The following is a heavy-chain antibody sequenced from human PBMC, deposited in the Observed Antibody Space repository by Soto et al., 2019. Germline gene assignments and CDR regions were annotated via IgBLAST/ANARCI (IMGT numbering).Heavy chain of an antibody. CDR3: ANDICPDVGGTSCYGGVFYYGMDV. D-gene: IGHD2-2*01. CDR2: ISWDGGST. Sequence: GGSLRLSCAASGFTFDDYTMHWVRQAPGKGLEWVSLISWDGGSTYYADSVKGRFTISRDNSKNSLYLQMNSLRTEDTALYYCANDICPDVGGTSCYGGVFYYGMDVWGQGTTVTVSS. J-gene: IGHJ6*02. V-gene: IGHV3-43*01. CDR1: GFTFDDYT.